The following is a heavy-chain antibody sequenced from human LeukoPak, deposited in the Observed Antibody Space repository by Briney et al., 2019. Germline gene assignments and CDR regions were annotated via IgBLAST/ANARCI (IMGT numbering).Heavy chain of an antibody. CDR2: ISDGGGRT. CDR3: AKAAIAVAGTSPPADD. CDR1: GFTFSSYA. V-gene: IGHV3-23*01. Sequence: PGGSLRLSCAASGFTFSSYAMSWVRQAPGKGLEWVSGISDGGGRTYYADSVKGRFTISRDNSKNTLYLQMNNLRAEDTAVYYCAKAAIAVAGTSPPADDWGQGTLVTVSS. D-gene: IGHD6-19*01. J-gene: IGHJ4*02.